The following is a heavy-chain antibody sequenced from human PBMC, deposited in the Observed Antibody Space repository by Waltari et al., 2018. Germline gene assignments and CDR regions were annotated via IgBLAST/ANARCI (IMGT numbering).Heavy chain of an antibody. J-gene: IGHJ4*02. D-gene: IGHD3-10*01. CDR1: GGTFSSYA. Sequence: QVQLVQSGAEVKKPGSSVKVSCKASGGTFSSYAISWVRQAPGQGLEWMGSIIPILGIANDAQKFQGRVTITADESTSTAYMELSSLRSEDTAVYYCARDDGGYYGSGRSYYFDYWGQGTLVTVSS. CDR3: ARDDGGYYGSGRSYYFDY. V-gene: IGHV1-69*04. CDR2: IIPILGIA.